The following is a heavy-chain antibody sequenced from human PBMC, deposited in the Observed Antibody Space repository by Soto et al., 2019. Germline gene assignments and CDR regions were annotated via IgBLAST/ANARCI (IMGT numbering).Heavy chain of an antibody. CDR3: ARDGMTTGDT. CDR2: VFSSVSA. CDR1: GVSVRSYT. D-gene: IGHD2-21*02. J-gene: IGHJ4*02. V-gene: IGHV4-4*07. Sequence: SETLSLTCIVSGVSVRSYTWSWVRQPANKGLEWIGRVFSSVSATYNPSLKSRVSISMDTSENRISLKLDSVTAADAGVYFCARDGMTTGDTWGPGTLVTVSS.